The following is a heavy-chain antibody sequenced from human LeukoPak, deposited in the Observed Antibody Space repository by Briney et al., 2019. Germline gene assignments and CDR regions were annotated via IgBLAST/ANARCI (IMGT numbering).Heavy chain of an antibody. CDR2: ISGSGGST. D-gene: IGHD2-15*01. Sequence: GGSLRLSCAASGFTFSSYAMSWVRQAPGKGLEWVSAISGSGGSTYYADSVKGRFTISRDNSKNTLYLQMNSLRAEDTAVYYGAKDLVAIRYCSGGSCYLFDYWSQGTLVTVSS. CDR1: GFTFSSYA. J-gene: IGHJ4*02. CDR3: AKDLVAIRYCSGGSCYLFDY. V-gene: IGHV3-23*01.